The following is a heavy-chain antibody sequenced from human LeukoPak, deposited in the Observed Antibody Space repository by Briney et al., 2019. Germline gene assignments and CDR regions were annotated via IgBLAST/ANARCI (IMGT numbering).Heavy chain of an antibody. J-gene: IGHJ5*02. D-gene: IGHD1-14*01. CDR3: ARDRRRTFDP. CDR2: ISYDGSNK. CDR1: GFTFSSYA. V-gene: IGHV3-30*01. Sequence: GGSLRLSCAASGFTFSSYAMHWVRQASGKGLEWVAVISYDGSNKYYADSVKGRFTISRDNSKNTLYLQMNSLRAEDTAVYYCARDRRRTFDPWGQGTLVTVSS.